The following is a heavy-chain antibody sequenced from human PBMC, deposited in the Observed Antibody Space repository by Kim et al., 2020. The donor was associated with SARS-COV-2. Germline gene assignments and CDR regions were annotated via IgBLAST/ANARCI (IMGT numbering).Heavy chain of an antibody. D-gene: IGHD3-16*01. Sequence: SYNPSLKSRVTISVDTSKNQFSLKLSSVTAADTAVYYCAREGVGGADFDYWGQGTLVTVSS. CDR3: AREGVGGADFDY. J-gene: IGHJ4*02. V-gene: IGHV4-31*02.